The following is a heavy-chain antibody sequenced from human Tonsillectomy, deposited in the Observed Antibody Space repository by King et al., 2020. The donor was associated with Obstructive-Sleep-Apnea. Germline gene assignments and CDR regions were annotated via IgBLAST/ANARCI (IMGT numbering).Heavy chain of an antibody. CDR3: AGAPTMIAPGGGMDV. CDR1: GGSVSSGSYY. V-gene: IGHV4-61*01. CDR2: IYYSGST. Sequence: QLQESGPGLVKPSETLSLTCTVSGGSVSSGSYYWSWIRQPPGKGLEWIGYIYYSGSTNYNPSLKSRVTMSVDTSKNQFSLKLSSVTAADTAVYYCAGAPTMIAPGGGMDVWGQGTTVTVSS. J-gene: IGHJ6*02. D-gene: IGHD3-22*01.